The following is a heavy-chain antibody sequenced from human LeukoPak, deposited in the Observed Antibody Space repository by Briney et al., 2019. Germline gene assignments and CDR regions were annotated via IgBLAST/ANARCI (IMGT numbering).Heavy chain of an antibody. CDR2: VVHTGTI. CDR1: GYSFSSGYY. V-gene: IGHV4-38-2*02. J-gene: IGHJ4*02. CDR3: AREDSSGWNY. D-gene: IGHD6-19*01. Sequence: PSETLSLTCTVSGYSFSSGYYWAWIRQPPGKGVEWIGSVVHTGTIYYNPSLKSRVTISVDTSKNQFSLRLSSVTAADTAVYYCAREDSSGWNYWGQGTLVTVSS.